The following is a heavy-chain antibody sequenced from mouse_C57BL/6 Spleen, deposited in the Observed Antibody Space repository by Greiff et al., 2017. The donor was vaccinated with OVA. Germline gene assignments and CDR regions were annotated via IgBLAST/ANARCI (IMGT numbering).Heavy chain of an antibody. Sequence: VQLKQSGSELVRPGASVKLSCTASGFNIKDDYMHWVKQRPEQGLEWIGWIDPENGDTEYASKFQGKATITADTSSNTAYLQLSSLTSEDTAVYYCTTSFITTVVAPDYWGQGTTLTVSS. D-gene: IGHD1-1*01. CDR2: IDPENGDT. V-gene: IGHV14-4*01. J-gene: IGHJ2*01. CDR1: GFNIKDDY. CDR3: TTSFITTVVAPDY.